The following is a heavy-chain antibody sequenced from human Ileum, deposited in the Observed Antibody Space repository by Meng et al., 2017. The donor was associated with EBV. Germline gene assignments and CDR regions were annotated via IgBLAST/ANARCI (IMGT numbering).Heavy chain of an antibody. CDR3: ARGYCSSTSCYAALYYFDY. V-gene: IGHV4-4*02. J-gene: IGHJ4*02. CDR2: IYHSGST. Sequence: QVRLAESGPRLVKPAGPLSPPFAVLGGSISSSNCWSWVRQPPGKGLEWIGEIYHSGSTNYNPSLKSRVTISVDKSKNQFSLKLSSVTAADTAVYYCARGYCSSTSCYAALYYFDYWGQGTLVTVSS. D-gene: IGHD2-2*01. CDR1: GGSISSSNC.